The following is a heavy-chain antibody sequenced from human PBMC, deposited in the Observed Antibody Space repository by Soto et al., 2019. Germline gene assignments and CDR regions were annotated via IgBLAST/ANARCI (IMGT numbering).Heavy chain of an antibody. CDR2: IYYSGST. CDR3: ARPSPTRSVAGHFDY. CDR1: GGSISSSSYY. D-gene: IGHD6-19*01. J-gene: IGHJ4*02. V-gene: IGHV4-39*01. Sequence: QLQLQESGPGLVKPSETLSLTCTVSGGSISSSSYYWGWIRQPPGKGLEWIGSIYYSGSTYYNPSLKCRVTISVDTSKNQFSLKLSSVTAADTAVYYCARPSPTRSVAGHFDYWGQGTLVTVSS.